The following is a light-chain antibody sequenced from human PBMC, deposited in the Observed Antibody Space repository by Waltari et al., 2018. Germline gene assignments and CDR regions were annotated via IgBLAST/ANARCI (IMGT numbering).Light chain of an antibody. J-gene: IGKJ3*01. V-gene: IGKV3-20*01. CDR1: QSVSSNY. CDR3: QQYGSSQFT. CDR2: GAS. Sequence: EIVLTQSPRTLSLSPGDRATLSCRASQSVSSNYLAWYQQKPGQAPRLLIYGASSRATGIPDRFSGSGSGTDFTLTISRLEPEDFAVYYCQQYGSSQFTFGPGTKVDIK.